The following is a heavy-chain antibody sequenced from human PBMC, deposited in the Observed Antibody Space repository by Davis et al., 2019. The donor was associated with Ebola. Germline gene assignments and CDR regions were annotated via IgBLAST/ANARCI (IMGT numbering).Heavy chain of an antibody. J-gene: IGHJ4*02. CDR1: GESFSGYY. V-gene: IGHV4-34*01. D-gene: IGHD6-13*01. Sequence: MPSETLSLTCAVYGESFSGYYWSWIRQPPGKGLEWIGEINHSGSTNYNPSLKSRVTISVDTSKNQFSLKLSSVTAADTAVYYCARGSSRLHSSSWYRYWGQGTLVTVSS. CDR2: INHSGST. CDR3: ARGSSRLHSSSWYRY.